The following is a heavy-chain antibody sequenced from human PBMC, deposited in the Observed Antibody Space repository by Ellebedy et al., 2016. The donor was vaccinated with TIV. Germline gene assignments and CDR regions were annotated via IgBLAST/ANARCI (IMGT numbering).Heavy chain of an antibody. Sequence: GESLKISCAASGFTFSSYWMSWVRQAPGKGLEWVSAISSSGGSTYDADSVKGRFTISRDNSKNTLYLQMNSLRAEDTAVYYCARGGYSGSSHWYFDLWGRGTLVTVSS. V-gene: IGHV3-23*01. D-gene: IGHD1-26*01. CDR2: ISSSGGST. J-gene: IGHJ2*01. CDR3: ARGGYSGSSHWYFDL. CDR1: GFTFSSYW.